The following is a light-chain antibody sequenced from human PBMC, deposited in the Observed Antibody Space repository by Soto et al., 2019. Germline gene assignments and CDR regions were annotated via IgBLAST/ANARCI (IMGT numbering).Light chain of an antibody. CDR2: KAS. Sequence: DIQMTQSPSTLSASVGDRNTITCRASQSISSWLAWYQQKPGKAPKLLIYKASSLESVVPSRFSGCGSGTEFTFTIFILHPDDFATYYCQQYNXYLYTFGQGTKVDIK. V-gene: IGKV1-5*03. CDR1: QSISSW. J-gene: IGKJ2*01. CDR3: QQYNXYLYT.